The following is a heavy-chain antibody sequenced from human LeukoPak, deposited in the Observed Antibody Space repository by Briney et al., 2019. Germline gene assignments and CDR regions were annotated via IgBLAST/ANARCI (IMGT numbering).Heavy chain of an antibody. D-gene: IGHD3-10*01. CDR1: GYSISSGYY. J-gene: IGHJ4*02. CDR2: IYHSGST. CDR3: ARLRGSGSY. V-gene: IGHV4-38-2*02. Sequence: SETLSLTCTVSGYSISSGYYWGWIRQPPGKGLEWIGSIYHSGSTYYNPSLKSRVTISVDTSKNQFSLKLSSVTAADTAVYYCARLRGSGSYWGQGTLVTVSS.